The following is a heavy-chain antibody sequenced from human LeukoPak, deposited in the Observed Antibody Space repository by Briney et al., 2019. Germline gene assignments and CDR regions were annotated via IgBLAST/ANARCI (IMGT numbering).Heavy chain of an antibody. CDR2: INPNSGGT. D-gene: IGHD3-3*01. J-gene: IGHJ4*02. CDR3: AKTMGSIFSPFDD. CDR1: GYTFTGYY. V-gene: IGHV1-2*06. Sequence: ASVKVSCKASGYTFTGYYMHWVRQAPGQGLEWMGRINPNSGGTNYAQKFQGRVTMTRDTSISTAYMELSRLRSDDTAVYYCAKTMGSIFSPFDDWGQGTLVTVSS.